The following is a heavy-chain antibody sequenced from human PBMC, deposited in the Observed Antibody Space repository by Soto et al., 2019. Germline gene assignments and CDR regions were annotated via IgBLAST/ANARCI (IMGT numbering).Heavy chain of an antibody. CDR1: GFTFSGSA. CDR2: IRSKTNSYAT. Sequence: EVQLVESGGGLVQPGGSLKLSCAASGFTFSGSAMHWVRQASGKGLEWVGRIRSKTNSYATAYAASVKGRFTISSDDSKDTAYLQMNSLKTEDTAVYYCTRDPRNYYDSIGSANWFDPWGQGTLVTVSS. CDR3: TRDPRNYYDSIGSANWFDP. V-gene: IGHV3-73*02. J-gene: IGHJ5*02. D-gene: IGHD3-22*01.